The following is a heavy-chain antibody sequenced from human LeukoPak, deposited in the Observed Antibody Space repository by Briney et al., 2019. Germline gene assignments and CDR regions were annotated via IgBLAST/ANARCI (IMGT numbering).Heavy chain of an antibody. CDR2: IYYSGDT. J-gene: IGHJ6*03. CDR1: GGSISSGDYY. CDR3: ARHLNYYYYYYMDV. V-gene: IGHV4-30-4*01. Sequence: PSETLSLTCTVSGGSISSGDYYWSWIRQPPGKGLEWIGHIYYSGDTYYNPSLKSRVTISGDTSKSQFSLNLTSVTAADTAVYYCARHLNYYYYYYMDVWGKGTTVTVSS.